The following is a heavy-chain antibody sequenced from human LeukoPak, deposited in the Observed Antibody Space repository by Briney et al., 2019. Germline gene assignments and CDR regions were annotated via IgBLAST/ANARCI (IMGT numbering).Heavy chain of an antibody. J-gene: IGHJ6*03. CDR3: ARDDIYYYYYMDV. CDR1: GFTFSSYW. Sequence: PGGSLRLSCAASGFTFSSYWMSWVRQAPGKGLEWVANIKQDGSEKYYVDSVKGRFTISRDNAKSSLYLQMNSLRAEDTAVYYCARDDIYYYYYMDVWGKGTTVTVSS. CDR2: IKQDGSEK. V-gene: IGHV3-7*01.